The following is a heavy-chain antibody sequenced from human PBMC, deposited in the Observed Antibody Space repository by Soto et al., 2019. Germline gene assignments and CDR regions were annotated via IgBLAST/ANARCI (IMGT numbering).Heavy chain of an antibody. J-gene: IGHJ4*02. D-gene: IGHD6-13*01. CDR3: ARDIEPPGLFFDY. V-gene: IGHV3-48*01. Sequence: PGGSLRLSCAASGFTFSSYSLNWVRQAPGKGLEWVSYITSSGTTVYYADSVRGRFTISRDNAKNSLYLQMNSLRAEDTAVYYCARDIEPPGLFFDYWGQGTLVTVSS. CDR2: ITSSGTTV. CDR1: GFTFSSYS.